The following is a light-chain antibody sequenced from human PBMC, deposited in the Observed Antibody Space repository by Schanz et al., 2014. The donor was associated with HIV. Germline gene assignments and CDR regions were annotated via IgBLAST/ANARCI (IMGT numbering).Light chain of an antibody. CDR1: SSNIGAVYD. J-gene: IGLJ2*01. V-gene: IGLV1-40*01. CDR2: GNN. Sequence: QSVLTQPPSVSGAPGQRVTISCTGSSSNIGAVYDVYWYQQLPGKAPKLLIYGNNNRPSGVPDRFSGSKSGISASLDITGLQAEDEADYYCQSYDSSLSGVVFGGGTKLTVL. CDR3: QSYDSSLSGVV.